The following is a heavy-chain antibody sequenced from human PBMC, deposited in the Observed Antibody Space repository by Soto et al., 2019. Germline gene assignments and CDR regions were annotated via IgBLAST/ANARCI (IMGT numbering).Heavy chain of an antibody. CDR3: ARGKYYYDSSGWGIFDY. J-gene: IGHJ4*02. CDR1: GFSFSSNG. Sequence: QVQMEQSGAEVKKPGASVKVSCKTSGFSFSSNGIVWVRQDPGQRLEWIGWISPYNGNTKYSQNVQGRVTLTTDTSTSTAYMEVRSLRSDVTAVYYCARGKYYYDSSGWGIFDYWGQGTLVTVSS. V-gene: IGHV1-18*04. D-gene: IGHD3-22*01. CDR2: ISPYNGNT.